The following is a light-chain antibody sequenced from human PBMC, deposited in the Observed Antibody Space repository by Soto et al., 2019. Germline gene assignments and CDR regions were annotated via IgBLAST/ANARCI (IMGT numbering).Light chain of an antibody. V-gene: IGLV1-47*02. CDR1: SSNIGANS. CDR3: AAWDDRLTGGV. CDR2: STN. J-gene: IGLJ2*01. Sequence: QSVLTQPPSASGTPGQRVTISCFGSSSNIGANSVNWYQHLPGTAPKVLIYSTNQRPSGVPDRFSGSKSGTSASLAISGLRSEDEADHFCAAWDDRLTGGVFGGGTKVTVL.